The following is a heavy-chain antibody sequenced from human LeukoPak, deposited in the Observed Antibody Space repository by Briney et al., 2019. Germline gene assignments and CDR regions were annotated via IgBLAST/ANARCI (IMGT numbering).Heavy chain of an antibody. J-gene: IGHJ4*02. CDR3: ARDRGVGSYEEYYFDY. D-gene: IGHD5-18*01. CDR2: ISSSSSYI. Sequence: GGSLRLSCAASGFTVSSNYMSWVRQAPGKGLEWVSSISSSSSYIYYADSVKGRFTISRDNAKNSLYLQMNSLRAEDTAVYYCARDRGVGSYEEYYFDYWGQGTLVTVSS. V-gene: IGHV3-21*01. CDR1: GFTVSSNY.